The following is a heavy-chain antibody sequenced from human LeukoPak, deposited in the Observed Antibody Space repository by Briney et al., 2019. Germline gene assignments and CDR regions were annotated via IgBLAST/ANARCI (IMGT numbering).Heavy chain of an antibody. Sequence: GGSLRLSCAASGFTFSSYTMNWVRQAPGKGLEWVSYIDLSGSTLYYVDSVKGRFTISRDNAKSSLYLQMNSLRAEDTAAYYCARGPPLFDPWGQGTLVAVSS. CDR2: IDLSGSTL. V-gene: IGHV3-48*04. CDR3: ARGPPLFDP. J-gene: IGHJ5*02. CDR1: GFTFSSYT.